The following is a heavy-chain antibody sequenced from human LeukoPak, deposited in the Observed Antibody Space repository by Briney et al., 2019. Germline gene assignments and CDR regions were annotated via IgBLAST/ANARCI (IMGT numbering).Heavy chain of an antibody. J-gene: IGHJ4*02. D-gene: IGHD2-2*01. CDR2: ISSSSSTI. V-gene: IGHV3-48*01. Sequence: PGGPLRLSCAAPGFTFSSYSMNWVRQAPGKGLQWVSYISSSSSTIYYADSVKGRFTISRDNAKNSLYLQMNSLRAEDTAVYYCARGTRRYCSSTSCYVILGYFDYWGQGTLVTVSS. CDR3: ARGTRRYCSSTSCYVILGYFDY. CDR1: GFTFSSYS.